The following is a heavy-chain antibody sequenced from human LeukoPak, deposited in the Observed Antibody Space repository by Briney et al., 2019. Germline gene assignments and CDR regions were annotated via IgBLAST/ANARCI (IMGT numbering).Heavy chain of an antibody. V-gene: IGHV3-7*01. D-gene: IGHD2-2*01. CDR2: IKQDGSEK. J-gene: IGHJ4*02. CDR3: AREGSSAISHAADF. Sequence: GGSLRLSCAASGFTVSSNYMSWVRQAPGKGLEWVANIKQDGSEKHYVDSVRGRLTISRDNAKNSLYLQMNSLRAEDTAVYYCAREGSSAISHAADFWGQGTLVTVSS. CDR1: GFTVSSNY.